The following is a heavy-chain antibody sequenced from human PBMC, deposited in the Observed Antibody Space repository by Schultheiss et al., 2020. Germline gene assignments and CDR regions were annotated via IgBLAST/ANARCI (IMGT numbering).Heavy chain of an antibody. J-gene: IGHJ6*02. D-gene: IGHD3-9*01. Sequence: GGSLRLSCAASGFTFDDYGMSWVRQAPGKGLEWVSGINWNGGSTGYADSVKGRFTISRDNSKNTLYLQMGSLRAEDMAVYYCARGDDMDGMDVWGQGTTVTVSS. CDR3: ARGDDMDGMDV. CDR1: GFTFDDYG. V-gene: IGHV3-20*04. CDR2: INWNGGST.